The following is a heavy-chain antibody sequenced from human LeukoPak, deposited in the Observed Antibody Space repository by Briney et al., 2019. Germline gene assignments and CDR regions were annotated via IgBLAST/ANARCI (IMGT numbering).Heavy chain of an antibody. CDR3: ATDRAVVNWFDP. Sequence: VASVKVSCKVSGYTRTELSMHWVRQAPGKGLEWMGGFDPKDGETIYAQKFQGRVTMTEDTSTDTAYMELSSLRSEDTAVYYCATDRAVVNWFDPWGQGTLVTVSS. D-gene: IGHD4-23*01. CDR1: GYTRTELS. J-gene: IGHJ5*02. CDR2: FDPKDGET. V-gene: IGHV1-24*01.